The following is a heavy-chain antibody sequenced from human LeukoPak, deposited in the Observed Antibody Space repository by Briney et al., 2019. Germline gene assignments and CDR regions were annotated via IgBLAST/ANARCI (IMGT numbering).Heavy chain of an antibody. CDR2: IYSDGSIT. CDR3: AGAGTDLWNRFDP. J-gene: IGHJ5*02. V-gene: IGHV3-74*01. D-gene: IGHD3-16*01. CDR1: GFTFSSYW. Sequence: GGSLRLSCAASGFTFSSYWMHWVRQVPGKGLVWVSRIYSDGSITSYADFVKGRFTISRDNAKNTLYLQMNSLRADDTAVYYCAGAGTDLWNRFDPWGQGTLVTVSS.